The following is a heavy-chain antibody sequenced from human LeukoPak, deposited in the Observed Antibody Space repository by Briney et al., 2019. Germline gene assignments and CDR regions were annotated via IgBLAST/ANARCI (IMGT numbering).Heavy chain of an antibody. Sequence: SQTLSLTCAISGDSVSSNSAAWNWIRQSPSRGLEWLGRTYYRSKWYNDYAVSVKGRITINPDTSKNQFSLQLNSVTPEDTAVYYCAREDLFEVRAARPWVYFDCWGQGTLVTVSS. V-gene: IGHV6-1*01. CDR1: GDSVSSNSAA. D-gene: IGHD6-6*01. CDR3: AREDLFEVRAARPWVYFDC. J-gene: IGHJ4*02. CDR2: TYYRSKWYN.